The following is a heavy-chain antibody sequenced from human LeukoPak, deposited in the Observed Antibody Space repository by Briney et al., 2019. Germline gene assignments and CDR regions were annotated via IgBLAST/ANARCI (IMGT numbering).Heavy chain of an antibody. V-gene: IGHV4-34*01. CDR3: ARQPFYYGSGSFGY. J-gene: IGHJ4*02. D-gene: IGHD3-10*01. CDR2: INHSGST. Sequence: PSETLSLTCAVYGGSFSGYYWSWIRQPPGKGLEWIGEINHSGSTNYNPSLKNRVTISVDTSKNQFSLKLSSVTAADTAVYYCARQPFYYGSGSFGYWGQGTLVTVSS. CDR1: GGSFSGYY.